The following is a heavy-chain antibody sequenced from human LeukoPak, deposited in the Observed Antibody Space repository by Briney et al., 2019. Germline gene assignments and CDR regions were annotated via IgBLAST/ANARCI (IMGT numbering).Heavy chain of an antibody. D-gene: IGHD2-2*02. V-gene: IGHV5-51*01. CDR1: GYRFTSYW. CDR3: AKVGYCNTTSCYNVFDY. Sequence: GESLKISCKGSGYRFTSYWIGRVRQMPGKGLEWMGIIYPGDSDTRYSPSFQGQVTISADKSISTAYLQWSSLKASDTAMYYCAKVGYCNTTSCYNVFDYWGQGTLVTVSS. J-gene: IGHJ4*02. CDR2: IYPGDSDT.